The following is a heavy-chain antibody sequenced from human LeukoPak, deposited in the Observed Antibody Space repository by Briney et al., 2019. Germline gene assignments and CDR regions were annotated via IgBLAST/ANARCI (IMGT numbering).Heavy chain of an antibody. V-gene: IGHV4-61*02. D-gene: IGHD1-20*01. CDR2: IYTSGST. J-gene: IGHJ3*02. CDR3: ARGARYNWNHGAFDI. Sequence: SETLSLTCTVSGGSISSGSYYWTWIRQPAGKGLEWIGRIYTSGSTNYNPSLKSRVTISVDTSKNQFSLKLNSVTAADTAVYYCARGARYNWNHGAFDIRGQGTMVTDSS. CDR1: GGSISSGSYY.